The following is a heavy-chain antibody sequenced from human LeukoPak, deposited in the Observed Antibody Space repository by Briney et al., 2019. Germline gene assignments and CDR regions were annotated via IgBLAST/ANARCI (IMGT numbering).Heavy chain of an antibody. D-gene: IGHD2-15*01. CDR3: AREGGGHCSGGRCYGLDN. CDR1: GYNFNGYT. Sequence: GAPVKVSCRTSGYNFNGYTLHWVRQAPGQGLEWMGWINTNSGGTMYAQKFQGRVTMTRDTSISTAYMELSRLISDDTAMYFCAREGGGHCSGGRCYGLDNWGQGALVTVSS. CDR2: INTNSGGT. V-gene: IGHV1-2*02. J-gene: IGHJ4*02.